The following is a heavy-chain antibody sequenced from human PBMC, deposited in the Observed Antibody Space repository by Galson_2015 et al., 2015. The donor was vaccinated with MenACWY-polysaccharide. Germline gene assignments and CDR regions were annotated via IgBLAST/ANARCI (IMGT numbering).Heavy chain of an antibody. D-gene: IGHD3-10*01. Sequence: SLRLSCAASGFTFSNYWMHWVRQSPGTGVEWVSTIKYDGSITGCADSVKGRFTIARDNAKNTLYLQMDSLTAEDTAVYYCSRPLDSGTYALGYWGQGTLVTVSS. CDR1: GFTFSNYW. J-gene: IGHJ4*02. V-gene: IGHV3-74*01. CDR2: IKYDGSIT. CDR3: SRPLDSGTYALGY.